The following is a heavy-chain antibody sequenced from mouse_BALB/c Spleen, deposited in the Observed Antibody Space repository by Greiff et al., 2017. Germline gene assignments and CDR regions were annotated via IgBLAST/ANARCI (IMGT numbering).Heavy chain of an antibody. CDR3: ARGPYYRYDWYFDV. D-gene: IGHD2-14*01. CDR2: INPNYDST. V-gene: IGHV1-18*01. CDR1: GYTFTDYN. Sequence: VQLKQFGAELVKPGASVKISCEASGYTFTDYNMDWVKQSHGKSLEWIGDINPNYDSTSYNQKFKGKATLTVDKSSSTAYMELRSLTSEDTAVYYCARGPYYRYDWYFDVWGAGTTVTVSS. J-gene: IGHJ1*01.